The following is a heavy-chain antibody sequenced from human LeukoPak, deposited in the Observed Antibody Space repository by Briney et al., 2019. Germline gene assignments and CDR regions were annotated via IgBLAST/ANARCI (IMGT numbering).Heavy chain of an antibody. CDR2: IIPIFGTA. V-gene: IGHV1-69*13. CDR3: AAAEEYCSGGSCCSLPDY. Sequence: SVKVSCKASGGTFSSYAIGWVRQAPGQGLEWMGGIIPIFGTANYAQKFQCRVTITADESTSTDYMELSSLRSEDTAVYYCAAAEEYCSGGSCCSLPDYWRQGSLVTVSS. CDR1: GGTFSSYA. J-gene: IGHJ4*02. D-gene: IGHD2-15*01.